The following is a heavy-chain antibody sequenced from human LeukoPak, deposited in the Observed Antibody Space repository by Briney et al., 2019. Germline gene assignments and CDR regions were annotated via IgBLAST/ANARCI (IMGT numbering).Heavy chain of an antibody. D-gene: IGHD5-18*01. J-gene: IGHJ5*02. Sequence: PGGSLRLSCAASGFTFSSYGMHWVRQAPGKGLEWVAVISYDGSNKYYVDSVKGRFTISRDNSKNTLSLQMSSLRAEDTAVYFCAKDAFRGYSYGYRVSMVWFDQWGQGILVTVSS. CDR3: AKDAFRGYSYGYRVSMVWFDQ. V-gene: IGHV3-30*18. CDR1: GFTFSSYG. CDR2: ISYDGSNK.